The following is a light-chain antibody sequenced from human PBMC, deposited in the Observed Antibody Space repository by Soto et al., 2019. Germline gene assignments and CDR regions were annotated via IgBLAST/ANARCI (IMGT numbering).Light chain of an antibody. CDR1: QSISSSY. CDR2: GAS. J-gene: IGKJ1*01. Sequence: ENGLTQSPGTLSLSKGKRATLSCRASQSISSSYLAWYQQRPGQAPRLLIYGASSRATGIPDRFSGSGSGTEFTLTISRLEPEDFAVYYCQQYGSSSWTFGQGTKVDIK. CDR3: QQYGSSSWT. V-gene: IGKV3-20*01.